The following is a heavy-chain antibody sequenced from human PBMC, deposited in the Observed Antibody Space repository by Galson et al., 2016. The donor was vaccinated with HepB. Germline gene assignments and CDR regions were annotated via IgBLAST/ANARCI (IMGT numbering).Heavy chain of an antibody. V-gene: IGHV5-51*01. D-gene: IGHD2-21*02. CDR2: IHPSDSDT. J-gene: IGHJ6*02. CDR1: GYSFTSYW. Sequence: QSGAEVKKPGESLKISCKGSGYSFTSYWIGWVRQIPGKGLEWMGIIHPSDSDTRYSPSFQGQVTISADKSISTAYLQWSSLKASDTARYYCARLFCGGDCVRVREYNGGMDVWGQGTTVTVSS. CDR3: ARLFCGGDCVRVREYNGGMDV.